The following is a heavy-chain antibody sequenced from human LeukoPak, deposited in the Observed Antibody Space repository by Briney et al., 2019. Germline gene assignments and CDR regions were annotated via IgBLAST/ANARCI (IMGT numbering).Heavy chain of an antibody. Sequence: GGSLRLSCAASGFTFSSYPMNWVRQAPGKGLEWVSYISSSAIYYAESVKGRFTISRDNARNSLSLQMNSLRAEDTAVYYCARLAAGNLAFDYWGQGTLVTVSS. CDR2: ISSSAI. V-gene: IGHV3-48*01. CDR1: GFTFSSYP. D-gene: IGHD6-13*01. J-gene: IGHJ4*02. CDR3: ARLAAGNLAFDY.